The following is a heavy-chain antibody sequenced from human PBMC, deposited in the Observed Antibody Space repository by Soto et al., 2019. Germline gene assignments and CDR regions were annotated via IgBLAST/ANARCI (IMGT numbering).Heavy chain of an antibody. J-gene: IGHJ6*02. D-gene: IGHD3-10*01. CDR1: GFTFDDYA. V-gene: IGHV3-9*01. CDR2: ISWNSGSI. CDR3: AKDGGSGGENHYYGMDV. Sequence: PGGSLRLSCAASGFTFDDYAMHWVRQAPGKGLEWVSGISWNSGSIGYADSVKGRFTISRDNAKNSLYLQMNSLRAEDTALYYCAKDGGSGGENHYYGMDVWGQGTTVTVSS.